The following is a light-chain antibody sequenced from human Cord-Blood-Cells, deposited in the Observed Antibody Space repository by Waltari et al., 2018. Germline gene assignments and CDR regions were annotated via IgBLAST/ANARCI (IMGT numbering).Light chain of an antibody. CDR2: WAS. CDR1: XSVLYSSNNKNY. Sequence: DIVMTQSPDSLAVSLGERAXXXXXXXXSVLYSSNNKNYLAWYQQKPGQPPKLLIYWASTRESGVPDRFSGSGSGTDFTLTISSLQAEDVAVYYCQQYYSTPFTFGPGTKVDIK. V-gene: IGKV4-1*01. J-gene: IGKJ3*01. CDR3: QQYYSTPFT.